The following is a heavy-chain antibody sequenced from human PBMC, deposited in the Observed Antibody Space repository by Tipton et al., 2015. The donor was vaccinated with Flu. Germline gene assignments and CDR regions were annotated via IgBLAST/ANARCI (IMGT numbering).Heavy chain of an antibody. D-gene: IGHD3-10*01. CDR2: IWHDGRHE. J-gene: IGHJ3*02. CDR1: GFTFSSYG. V-gene: IGHV3-33*08. CDR3: AREEGYGSGSHVFDI. Sequence: SLRLSCAASGFTFSSYGMHWVRQAPGKGLEWVAAIWHDGRHEFHADSVKGRFAISRDNSKNTLYLQMNSLRAEDTAVYYCAREEGYGSGSHVFDIWGQGTMVTVSS.